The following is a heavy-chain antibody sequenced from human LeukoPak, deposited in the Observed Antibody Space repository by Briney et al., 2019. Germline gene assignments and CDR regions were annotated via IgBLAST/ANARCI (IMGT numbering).Heavy chain of an antibody. D-gene: IGHD2-21*01. Sequence: GGSLRLSCAASGFTFSSYGMHWVRQAPGKGLEWVAVISYDGSNKYYADSVKGRFTISGDNSKNTLYLQMNSLRAEDTAVYYCAKLWGDYVNYWGQGTLVTVSS. CDR2: ISYDGSNK. CDR1: GFTFSSYG. CDR3: AKLWGDYVNY. V-gene: IGHV3-30*18. J-gene: IGHJ4*02.